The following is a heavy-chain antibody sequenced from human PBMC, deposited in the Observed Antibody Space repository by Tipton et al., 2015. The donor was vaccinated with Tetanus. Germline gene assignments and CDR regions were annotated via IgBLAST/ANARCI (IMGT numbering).Heavy chain of an antibody. J-gene: IGHJ5*02. V-gene: IGHV3-11*04. CDR1: DESISSSSYY. D-gene: IGHD3-3*01. Sequence: GSLRLSCTVSDESISSSSYYWGWIRHHPGRGLEWVSHISGTGTTVDYADSVKGRFTISRDNAKNSLYLQMNSLRDEDTAIYYCARDFRPIFGVAQPFDPWGQGTLVTVSS. CDR3: ARDFRPIFGVAQPFDP. CDR2: ISGTGTTV.